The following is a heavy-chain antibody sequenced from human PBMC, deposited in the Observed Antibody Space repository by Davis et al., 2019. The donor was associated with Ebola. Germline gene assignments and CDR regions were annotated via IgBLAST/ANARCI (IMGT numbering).Heavy chain of an antibody. V-gene: IGHV4-59*01. CDR2: SHYSGST. Sequence: PSETLSLTCTVSGGSISSYYYSWIRQPPGKGLEWIGYSHYSGSTNYSPSLKSRVTMSVDTSKNQFSLKLSSVTAADTAVYYCARRSPVITLYWYFDLWGRGTLVTVSS. CDR3: ARRSPVITLYWYFDL. D-gene: IGHD3-22*01. J-gene: IGHJ2*01. CDR1: GGSISSYY.